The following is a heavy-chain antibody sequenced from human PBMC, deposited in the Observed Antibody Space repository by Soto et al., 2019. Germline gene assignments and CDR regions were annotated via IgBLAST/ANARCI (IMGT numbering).Heavy chain of an antibody. D-gene: IGHD6-6*01. V-gene: IGHV1-69*06. CDR1: GGTFRSYA. CDR3: ARTASGSSASVGYCCCMDV. CDR2: IIPIFGTA. Sequence: QVQLEQSGAEVKKPGSSVKVSCKASGGTFRSYAISWVRQAPGQGLEWMGGIIPIFGTANYAQKFQGRVTITADKSTSTAYMELSSLRSEDAAVYYCARTASGSSASVGYCCCMDVWGEGTTVTVSS. J-gene: IGHJ6*04.